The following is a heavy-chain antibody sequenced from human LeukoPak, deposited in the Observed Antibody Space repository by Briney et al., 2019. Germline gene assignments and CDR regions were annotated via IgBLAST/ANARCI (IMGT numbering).Heavy chain of an antibody. CDR1: GYTFTGYY. Sequence: GASVKVSCKASGYTFTGYYMHWVRQAPGQGLEWMGGIIPIFGTANYAQKFQGRVTITADESTSTAYMELSSLRSEDTAVYYCARGATLGVYYFDYWGQGTLVTVSS. CDR3: ARGATLGVYYFDY. CDR2: IIPIFGTA. V-gene: IGHV1-69*13. J-gene: IGHJ4*02. D-gene: IGHD1-26*01.